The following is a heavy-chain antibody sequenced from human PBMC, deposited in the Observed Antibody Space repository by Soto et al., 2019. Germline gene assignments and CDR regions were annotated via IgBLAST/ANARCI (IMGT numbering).Heavy chain of an antibody. CDR2: ISAYNGNT. V-gene: IGHV1-18*01. CDR1: GYTFTSSG. J-gene: IGHJ5*02. D-gene: IGHD2-15*01. CDR3: ARGTGVVVVAEWFDP. Sequence: ASVKVSCKASGYTFTSSGISWVRQAPGQGLEWMGWISAYNGNTNYAQKLQGRVTMTTDTSTSTAYMELRSLRSDDTAVYYCARGTGVVVVAEWFDPWGQGTLVTVSS.